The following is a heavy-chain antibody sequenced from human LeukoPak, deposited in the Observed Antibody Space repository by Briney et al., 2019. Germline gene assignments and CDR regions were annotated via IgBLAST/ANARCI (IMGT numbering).Heavy chain of an antibody. Sequence: SETLSLTCTVSGGSISSYYWSWIRQPAGKGLEWIGRIYTSGSTNYNPSLKSRVIMSVDTSKNQFSLKLSSVTAADTAVYYCARDASIAAAGDNWFDPWGQGTLVTVSS. CDR3: ARDASIAAAGDNWFDP. CDR2: IYTSGST. V-gene: IGHV4-4*07. J-gene: IGHJ5*02. D-gene: IGHD6-13*01. CDR1: GGSISSYY.